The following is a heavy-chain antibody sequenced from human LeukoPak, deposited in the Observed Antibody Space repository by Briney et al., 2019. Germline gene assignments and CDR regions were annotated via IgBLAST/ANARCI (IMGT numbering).Heavy chain of an antibody. Sequence: GGSLRLSCAASGFTFSNSAMSWVRQAPGKGLEWVSTLSGSGITTYYADSVKGRFTISRDNAKNSLSLQMNSLRAEDTAVYYCARNWNDVNYYYGMDVWGQGTTVTVSS. D-gene: IGHD1-1*01. V-gene: IGHV3-23*01. CDR3: ARNWNDVNYYYGMDV. J-gene: IGHJ6*02. CDR1: GFTFSNSA. CDR2: LSGSGITT.